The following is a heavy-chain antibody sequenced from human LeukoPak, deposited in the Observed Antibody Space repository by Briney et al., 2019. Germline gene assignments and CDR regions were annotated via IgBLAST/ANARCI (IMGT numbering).Heavy chain of an antibody. J-gene: IGHJ3*02. Sequence: SETLSLTCTVSGGSISSSSYYWGWIRQPPGKGLEWIGSIYYSGSTYYNPSLKSRVTISVDTSKNQFSLKLSSVTAADTAVYYCARYLQHTHDAFDIWGQGTMVTVSS. D-gene: IGHD1-1*01. V-gene: IGHV4-39*07. CDR1: GGSISSSSYY. CDR3: ARYLQHTHDAFDI. CDR2: IYYSGST.